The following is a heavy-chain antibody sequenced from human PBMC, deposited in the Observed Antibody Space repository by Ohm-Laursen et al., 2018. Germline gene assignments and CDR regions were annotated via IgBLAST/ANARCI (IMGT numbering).Heavy chain of an antibody. CDR1: GGSFSGYY. CDR3: ARNYDY. V-gene: IGHV4-34*01. CDR2: IDHSGNT. J-gene: IGHJ4*02. Sequence: TLSLTCALYGGSFSGYYWSWIRQPPGQGLEWIGDIDHSGNTNYYPSLKSRVTISVDTSKNQFLLKLTSVTAADTAVYYCARNYDYWGQGTLVTVSS.